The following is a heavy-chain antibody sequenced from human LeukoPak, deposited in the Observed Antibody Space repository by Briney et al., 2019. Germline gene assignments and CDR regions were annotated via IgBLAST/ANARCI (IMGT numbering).Heavy chain of an antibody. CDR2: INWNGGST. V-gene: IGHV3-20*04. CDR1: GFTFDDYG. D-gene: IGHD4-17*01. Sequence: GGSLRLSCAASGFTFDDYGMSWVRQAPGKGLEWVSGINWNGGSTGYADSVKGRFTISRDNAKNSLYLQMNSLRAEDTALYYCARDRVYYGDYVGFDYWGQGTLVTVSS. CDR3: ARDRVYYGDYVGFDY. J-gene: IGHJ4*02.